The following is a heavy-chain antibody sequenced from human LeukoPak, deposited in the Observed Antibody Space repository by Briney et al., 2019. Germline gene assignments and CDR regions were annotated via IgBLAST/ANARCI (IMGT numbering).Heavy chain of an antibody. CDR2: ISYSITFL. V-gene: IGHV3-21*06. D-gene: IGHD1-1*01. CDR3: ARGGDGHNSYLDF. CDR1: GFTFSTFS. J-gene: IGHJ4*02. Sequence: GGSLRLSCERSGFTFSTFSLNWVRHAPGKGLEWVASISYSITFLDYADSVKGRFTISRDNTQNSVYLEMNSLRDEDTAAYFCARGGDGHNSYLDFWGQGTLVTVSS.